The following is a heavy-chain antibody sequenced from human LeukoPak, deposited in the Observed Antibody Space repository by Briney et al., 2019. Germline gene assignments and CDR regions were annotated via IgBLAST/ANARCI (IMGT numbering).Heavy chain of an antibody. J-gene: IGHJ5*02. Sequence: PSETLSLTCADSGRSSSGYYSSWIRQPPGKGLEWIGEINHSGSTNYNPSPKSRVTISVDTSKNQFSLKLSSVTAADTAVYYCASGPPRKWLDTWGQGTLVTVSS. CDR1: GRSSSGYY. CDR2: INHSGST. CDR3: ASGPPRKWLDT. V-gene: IGHV4-34*01.